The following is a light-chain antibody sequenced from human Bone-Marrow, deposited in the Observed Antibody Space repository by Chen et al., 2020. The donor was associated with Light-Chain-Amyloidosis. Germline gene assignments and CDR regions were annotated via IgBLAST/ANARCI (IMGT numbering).Light chain of an antibody. V-gene: IGKV4-1*01. CDR2: WAS. J-gene: IGKJ1*01. CDR1: QNLLSNSNNVYF. Sequence: DIVMTQSPDSLAVSLGERATINCKSSQNLLSNSNNVYFFAWYQQKPGQPPKLLIYWASTRQSGVPDRFSGSGSGTDFTLTISSLQAEDVAVYYCQQFYNIPWTFGQGTKVEIK. CDR3: QQFYNIPWT.